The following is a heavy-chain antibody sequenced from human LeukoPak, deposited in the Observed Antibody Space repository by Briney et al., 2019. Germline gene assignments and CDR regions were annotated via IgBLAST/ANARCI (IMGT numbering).Heavy chain of an antibody. J-gene: IGHJ3*02. V-gene: IGHV3-23*01. Sequence: GGSLRLSCAASGFTFSSYGMSWVRQAPGKGLEWVSAISGSGGSTYYADSVKGRFTISRDKSKNTLYLQMNSLRPEDTAVYYCARVLYQPTYKDAFDIWGQGTMVTVSS. D-gene: IGHD2-2*01. CDR2: ISGSGGST. CDR3: ARVLYQPTYKDAFDI. CDR1: GFTFSSYG.